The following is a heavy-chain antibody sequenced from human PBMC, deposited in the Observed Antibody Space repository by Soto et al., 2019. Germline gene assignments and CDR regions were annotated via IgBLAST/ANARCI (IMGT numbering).Heavy chain of an antibody. J-gene: IGHJ4*02. CDR3: AKSRVFIGAIVTLLDS. V-gene: IGHV3-23*01. CDR2: ISNNGDTA. D-gene: IGHD3-16*02. CDR1: GFTFSSYA. Sequence: GGSLRLSCATSGFTFSSYAMVWVRQAAEKGLEWVASISNNGDTAYYADSVKGRFTISSGNSENTLYLQMNGLRADYTALYFCAKSRVFIGAIVTLLDSWGQGT.